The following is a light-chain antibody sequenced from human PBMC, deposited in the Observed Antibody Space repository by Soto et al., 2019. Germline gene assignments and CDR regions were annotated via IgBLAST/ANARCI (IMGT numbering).Light chain of an antibody. CDR3: QQYGSSPET. J-gene: IGKJ1*01. Sequence: IVLTQSPGTLSLSPGERATLSCRASQSVRSSSLAWYQQKPGQAPRLLIYGASSRATGIPVRFSGSGSGTDFTLTISRLEPEDFAVYYCQQYGSSPETFGQGTKWIS. CDR2: GAS. V-gene: IGKV3-20*01. CDR1: QSVRSSS.